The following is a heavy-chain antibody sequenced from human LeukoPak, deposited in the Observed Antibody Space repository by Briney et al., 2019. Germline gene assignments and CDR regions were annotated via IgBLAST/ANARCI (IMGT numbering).Heavy chain of an antibody. Sequence: PGGSLRLSCVASGFTFSNYWMSWVRQAPGKGPEWVANVKPDESEKYYGDSVKGRFTISRDNAKNSLYLQMNSLRAEDTAVYYCARGSQKGGPFGELFGTLDYWGQGTLVTVSS. CDR2: VKPDESEK. D-gene: IGHD3-10*01. CDR1: GFTFSNYW. CDR3: ARGSQKGGPFGELFGTLDY. J-gene: IGHJ4*02. V-gene: IGHV3-7*01.